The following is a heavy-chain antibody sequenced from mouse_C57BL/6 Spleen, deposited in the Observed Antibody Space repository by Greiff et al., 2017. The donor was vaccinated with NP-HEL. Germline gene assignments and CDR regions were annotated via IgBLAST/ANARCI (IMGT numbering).Heavy chain of an antibody. J-gene: IGHJ4*01. D-gene: IGHD1-1*01. CDR3: ARTVVAYYYAMDY. Sequence: EVKLEESVAELVRPGASVKLSCTASGFNIKNTYMHWVKQRPEQGLEWIGRIDPANGNTKYAPKFQGKATITADTSSNTAYLQLSSLTSEDTAIYYCARTVVAYYYAMDYWGQGTSVTVSS. CDR1: GFNIKNTY. CDR2: IDPANGNT. V-gene: IGHV14-3*01.